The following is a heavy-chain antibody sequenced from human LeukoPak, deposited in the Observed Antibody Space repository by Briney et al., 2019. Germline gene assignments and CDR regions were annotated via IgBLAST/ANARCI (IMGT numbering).Heavy chain of an antibody. V-gene: IGHV4-34*01. J-gene: IGHJ5*02. D-gene: IGHD6-13*01. Sequence: SETPSLTCAVYGGSFSGYYWSWIRQPPGKGLEWIGEINHSGSTNYNPSLKSRVTISVDTPKNQFSLKLSSVTAADTAVYYCARHVRSIAAAGTRVWFDPWGQGTLVTVSS. CDR3: ARHVRSIAAAGTRVWFDP. CDR2: INHSGST. CDR1: GGSFSGYY.